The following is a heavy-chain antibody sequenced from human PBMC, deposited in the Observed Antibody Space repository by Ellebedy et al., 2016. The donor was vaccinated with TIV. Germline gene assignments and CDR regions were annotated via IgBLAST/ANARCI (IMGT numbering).Heavy chain of an antibody. J-gene: IGHJ4*02. Sequence: SETLSLTCAVSGASISSRNWRSWVRPPPGKGLEWIGEIYHSGSATYNPSLNSRVTVSVDKSKNQFSLYLSSVTAADTAVYYCARVGSSGWSPNEYYFDYWGQGTLVTVSS. D-gene: IGHD6-19*01. CDR2: IYHSGSA. CDR3: ARVGSSGWSPNEYYFDY. CDR1: GASISSRNW. V-gene: IGHV4-4*02.